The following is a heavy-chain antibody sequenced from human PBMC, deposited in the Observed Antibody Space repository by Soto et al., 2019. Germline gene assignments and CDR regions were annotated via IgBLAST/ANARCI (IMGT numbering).Heavy chain of an antibody. D-gene: IGHD2-2*01. V-gene: IGHV3-64*01. CDR3: ARDSGDCSSTSCYVPYYYYMDV. Sequence: GGSLRLSCAASGFTFSSYAMHWVRQAPGKGLEYVSAISSNGGSTYYANSVKGRFTISRDNSKNTLYLQMGSLRAEDMAVYYCARDSGDCSSTSCYVPYYYYMDVWGKGTTVTVSS. J-gene: IGHJ6*03. CDR2: ISSNGGST. CDR1: GFTFSSYA.